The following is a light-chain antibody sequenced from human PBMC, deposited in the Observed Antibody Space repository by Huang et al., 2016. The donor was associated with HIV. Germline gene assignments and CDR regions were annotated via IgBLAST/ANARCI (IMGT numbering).Light chain of an antibody. V-gene: IGKV3-15*01. J-gene: IGKJ5*01. Sequence: TLSVSPGERATLSCRASQSVSSNLAWYQQKPGQAPRLLIYGASTRATGIPARFSGSGSGTEFTLTISSLQSEDFAVYYCQQYTNWPRTFGQGTRLEIK. CDR3: QQYTNWPRT. CDR1: QSVSSN. CDR2: GAS.